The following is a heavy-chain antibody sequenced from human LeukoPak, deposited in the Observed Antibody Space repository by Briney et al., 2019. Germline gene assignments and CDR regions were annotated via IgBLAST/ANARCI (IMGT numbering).Heavy chain of an antibody. V-gene: IGHV4-61*02. D-gene: IGHD4-17*01. J-gene: IGHJ4*02. CDR2: IYTSGST. CDR3: ARGLGDYAADY. Sequence: SETLSLTCTVSGGSISSGSYYWSWIRQPAGKGLEWIGRIYTSGSTNYNPSLKSRVTISVDTSKNQFSLKLISVTAADTAVYYCARGLGDYAADYWGQGTLVTVSS. CDR1: GGSISSGSYY.